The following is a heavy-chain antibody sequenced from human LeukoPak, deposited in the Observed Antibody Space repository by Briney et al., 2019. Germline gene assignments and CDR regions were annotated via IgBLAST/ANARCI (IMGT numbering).Heavy chain of an antibody. J-gene: IGHJ4*02. CDR1: GYTFTSYG. V-gene: IGHV1-18*04. CDR2: ISAYNGNT. Sequence: ASVKVSCKASGYTFTSYGISWVRQAPGQGREWMGWISAYNGNTNYAQKLQGRVTMTTDTSTSTAYMELRSLRSDDTAVYYCARTPGIAVAGMGYYFDYWGQGTLVTVSS. D-gene: IGHD6-19*01. CDR3: ARTPGIAVAGMGYYFDY.